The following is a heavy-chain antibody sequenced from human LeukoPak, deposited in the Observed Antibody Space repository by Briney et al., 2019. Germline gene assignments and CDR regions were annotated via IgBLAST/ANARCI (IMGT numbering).Heavy chain of an antibody. CDR1: GFTFRSYV. J-gene: IGHJ4*02. CDR3: ARDLADTLTGNFDF. CDR2: ISDNSDTR. D-gene: IGHD3-9*01. Sequence: GGSLTLSCAASGFTFRSYVMSWVRQAPGKGLEWVSFISDNSDTRDYIDSVRGRFTISRDNTVKSLYLQMNSLRVEDSAIYYCARDLADTLTGNFDFWGKGTLVTVSS. V-gene: IGHV3-48*04.